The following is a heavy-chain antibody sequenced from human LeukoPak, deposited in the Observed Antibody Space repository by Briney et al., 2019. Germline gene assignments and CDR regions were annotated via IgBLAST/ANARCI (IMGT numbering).Heavy chain of an antibody. Sequence: GGPLRLSCAASGFTFDDYAMHWVRQAPGKGLEWVSGISWNSGSIGYADSVKGRFTISRDNAKNSLYLQMNSLRAEDTALYYCAKGYSSSWYSYDYWGQGTLVTVSS. CDR3: AKGYSSSWYSYDY. V-gene: IGHV3-9*01. CDR1: GFTFDDYA. J-gene: IGHJ4*02. D-gene: IGHD6-13*01. CDR2: ISWNSGSI.